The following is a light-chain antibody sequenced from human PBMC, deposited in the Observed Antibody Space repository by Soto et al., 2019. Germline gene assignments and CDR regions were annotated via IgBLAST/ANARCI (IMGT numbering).Light chain of an antibody. J-gene: IGKJ5*01. V-gene: IGKV3-11*01. CDR1: QSVSSY. Sequence: EIVWTQSPATLSLSPGERATLSCRASQSVSSYLAWYQQKPCQAPRLLLYDASNRATGIPARFSGSGSGTDFTLTVSSLEPEDFAVYYCQQRSNWPPITFGQGTRLEIK. CDR3: QQRSNWPPIT. CDR2: DAS.